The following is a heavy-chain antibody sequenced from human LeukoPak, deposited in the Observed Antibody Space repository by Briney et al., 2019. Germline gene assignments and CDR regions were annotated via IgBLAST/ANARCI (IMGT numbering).Heavy chain of an antibody. J-gene: IGHJ6*03. D-gene: IGHD4-11*01. CDR1: GGSFSGYY. Sequence: PSETLSLTCAVYGGSFSGYYWSWIRQPPGKGVEWIGEINHSGSTNYNPSLKSRVTISVATSKNQFSLKLSSVTAADTAVYYCARLSPMTTFSPTVRYYYYYMDVWGKGTTVTVSS. CDR3: ARLSPMTTFSPTVRYYYYYMDV. CDR2: INHSGST. V-gene: IGHV4-34*01.